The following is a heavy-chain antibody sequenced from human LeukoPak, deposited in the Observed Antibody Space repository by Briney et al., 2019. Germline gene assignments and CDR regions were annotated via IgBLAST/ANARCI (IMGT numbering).Heavy chain of an antibody. CDR3: ARARIAAAGTGYYYYYMDV. CDR1: GYTFTASY. J-gene: IGHJ6*03. Sequence: ALVKVSCKASGYTFTASYIFWVRRAPGQGLEWMGMINPSSGGAYYAQKFQDRVTMTRDTSTSTAYMELRSLRSDDTAVYYCARARIAAAGTGYYYYYMDVWGKGTTVTVSS. V-gene: IGHV1-46*01. D-gene: IGHD6-13*01. CDR2: INPSSGGA.